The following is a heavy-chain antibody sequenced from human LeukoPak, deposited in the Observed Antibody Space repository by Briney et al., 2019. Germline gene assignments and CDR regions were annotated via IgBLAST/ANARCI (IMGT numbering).Heavy chain of an antibody. CDR2: ISWNGGSI. CDR1: GFTFSDYS. D-gene: IGHD3-10*01. CDR3: VRGFGSRGFDY. Sequence: GGSLRLSCAASGFTFSDYSMRWVRQAPGKGLEWVSCISWNGGSIDYADSVKGRFTISRDNAKNSLYLQMNSLRAEDTALYYCVRGFGSRGFDYWGQGTLVTVSS. J-gene: IGHJ4*02. V-gene: IGHV3-9*01.